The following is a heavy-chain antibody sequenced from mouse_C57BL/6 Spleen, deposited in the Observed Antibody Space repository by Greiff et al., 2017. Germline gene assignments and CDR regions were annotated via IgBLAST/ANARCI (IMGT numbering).Heavy chain of an antibody. D-gene: IGHD1-1*01. CDR1: GYAFSSSW. CDR2: INPGDGDT. CDR3: ARITTVVATDYAMDY. J-gene: IGHJ4*01. V-gene: IGHV1-82*01. Sequence: QVQLKQSGPELVKPGASVKISCKASGYAFSSSWMNWVKQRPGTGLEWIGRINPGDGDTNYNGKFKGKATLTADKSSSTAYMQLSNEASESSTVYFCARITTVVATDYAMDYWGQGTSVTVSS.